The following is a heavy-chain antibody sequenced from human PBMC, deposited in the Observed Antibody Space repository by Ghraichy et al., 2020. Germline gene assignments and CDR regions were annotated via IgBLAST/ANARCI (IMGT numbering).Heavy chain of an antibody. CDR1: GFTFSDYY. CDR3: ARGVSSDY. V-gene: IGHV3-11*01. D-gene: IGHD4-11*01. Sequence: LSLTCAGSGFTFSDYYMNWIRQAPGNGLEWVSHISSRGNTTYYADSVQGRFTISRDNAKNSLYLQMNNLKPEDTAVYFCARGVSSDYWGQGTLLIVSS. CDR2: ISSRGNTT. J-gene: IGHJ4*02.